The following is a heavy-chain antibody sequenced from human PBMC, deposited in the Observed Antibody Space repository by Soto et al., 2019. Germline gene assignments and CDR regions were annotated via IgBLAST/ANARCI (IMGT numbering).Heavy chain of an antibody. CDR3: ARGRPGPISTIPPPDN. CDR2: TWSDESRK. Sequence: QVQLVESGGGVVQPGRSLRLSCTASGFTFSSYGMHWVRQAPGKGLEWVAITWSDESRKYYADSVKGRFIISRDNTKNAPLLQMHSLRAEDTAVYSCARGRPGPISTIPPPDNWGQGTLVTASS. J-gene: IGHJ4*02. CDR1: GFTFSSYG. V-gene: IGHV3-33*01. D-gene: IGHD2-21*01.